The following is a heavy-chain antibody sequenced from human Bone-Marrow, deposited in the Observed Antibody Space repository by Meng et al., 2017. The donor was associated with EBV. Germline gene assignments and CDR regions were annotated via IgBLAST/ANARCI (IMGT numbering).Heavy chain of an antibody. V-gene: IGHV1-3*01. D-gene: IGHD4-17*01. CDR3: ARNYAEYVYNWFDP. J-gene: IGHJ5*02. Sequence: QVQLVQSGAEVKKPGASVKVSCKASGYSFTSYAMHWVRQAPGQGLEWMGWINAGNGDTVYSQKFQGRFIIIRDTSASTAYMELSSLRSEDTAVYYCARNYAEYVYNWFDPWGQGTLVTVLL. CDR2: INAGNGDT. CDR1: GYSFTSYA.